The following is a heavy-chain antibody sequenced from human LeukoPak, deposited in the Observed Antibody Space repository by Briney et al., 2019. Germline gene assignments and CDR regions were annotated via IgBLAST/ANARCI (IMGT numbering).Heavy chain of an antibody. J-gene: IGHJ6*04. CDR3: ARGLLWFGDMMDV. D-gene: IGHD3-10*01. Sequence: PSQTLSLTCTVSGNSISSGDNYWSWIRQPAGKGLEWIGRIYTSGSTNYNPSLKSRVTISVDTSKNQFSLKLNSVTAADTAVYYCARGLLWFGDMMDVWGKGTTVTVSS. V-gene: IGHV4-61*02. CDR1: GNSISSGDNY. CDR2: IYTSGST.